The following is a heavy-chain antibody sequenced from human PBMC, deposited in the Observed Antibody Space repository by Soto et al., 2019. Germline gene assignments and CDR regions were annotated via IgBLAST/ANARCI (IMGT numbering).Heavy chain of an antibody. CDR2: INHSGST. Sequence: SETLSLTCTVSGGSISSYYWSWIRQPPGKGLEWIGEINHSGSTNYNPSLKSRVTISVDTSKNQFSLKLSSVTAADTAVYYCARGSTVRGVIADDYWGQGTLVTVSS. V-gene: IGHV4-34*01. CDR1: GGSISSYY. CDR3: ARGSTVRGVIADDY. J-gene: IGHJ4*02. D-gene: IGHD3-10*01.